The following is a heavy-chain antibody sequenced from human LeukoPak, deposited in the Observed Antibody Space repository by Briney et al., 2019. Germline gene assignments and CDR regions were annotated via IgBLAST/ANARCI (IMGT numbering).Heavy chain of an antibody. J-gene: IGHJ5*02. CDR3: ARDGGWFGENNWFDT. D-gene: IGHD3-10*01. V-gene: IGHV1-18*01. Sequence: ASVKVSCKASGYTFTSYGISWVRQAPGQGLEWMGWISAYNGNTTYAQKLQGRVTMTTDTSTSTAYMELRSLRSDDTAVYYCARDGGWFGENNWFDTWGQGTLVTVSS. CDR1: GYTFTSYG. CDR2: ISAYNGNT.